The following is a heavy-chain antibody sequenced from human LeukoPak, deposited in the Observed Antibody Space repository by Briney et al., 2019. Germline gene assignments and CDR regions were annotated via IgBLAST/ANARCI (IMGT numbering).Heavy chain of an antibody. V-gene: IGHV4-61*02. CDR1: GGSISSGSNY. J-gene: IGHJ4*02. D-gene: IGHD4-17*01. CDR3: AREDYGDYVVVY. CDR2: IYTSGRT. Sequence: SATLSLTCNVSGGSISSGSNYWSWIRQPAGKGLEWIGRIYTSGRTNYNPSLKSRVTISVKSSKNQYSLMLSSVPAADTAVYYCAREDYGDYVVVYWGQGTLVTVSS.